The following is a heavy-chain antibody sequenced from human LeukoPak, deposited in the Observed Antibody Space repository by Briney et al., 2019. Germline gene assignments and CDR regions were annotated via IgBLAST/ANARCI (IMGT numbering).Heavy chain of an antibody. CDR1: GESFKDYY. J-gene: IGHJ4*02. Sequence: SETLSLTCAVYGESFKDYYWNWIRQPPGKGLEWIGEINHSGSSNYNPSLKSRVTISVDTSKNQFSLKLSSVTAADTAVYYCARRLEYYYGSGSYYFDYWGQGTLVTVSS. D-gene: IGHD3-10*01. CDR3: ARRLEYYYGSGSYYFDY. CDR2: INHSGSS. V-gene: IGHV4-34*01.